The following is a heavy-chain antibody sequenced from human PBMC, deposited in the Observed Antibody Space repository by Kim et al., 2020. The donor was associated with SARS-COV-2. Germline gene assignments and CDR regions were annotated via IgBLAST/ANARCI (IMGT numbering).Heavy chain of an antibody. CDR2: IYYSGST. D-gene: IGHD2-15*01. Sequence: SETLSLTCTVSGGSISSSSYYWGWIRQPPGKGLEWIGSIYYSGSTYYNPSLKSRVTISVDTSKNQFSLKLSSVTAADTAVYYCARGSGVVGLDYWGQGTLVTVSS. CDR1: GGSISSSSYY. J-gene: IGHJ4*02. CDR3: ARGSGVVGLDY. V-gene: IGHV4-39*07.